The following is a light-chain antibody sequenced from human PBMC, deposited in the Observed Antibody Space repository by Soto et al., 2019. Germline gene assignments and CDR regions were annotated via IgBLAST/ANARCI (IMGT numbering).Light chain of an antibody. J-gene: IGKJ1*01. Sequence: DIQMTQSPSTLSASVGDRVTITCRASQSISSWWDWYQQKPGKAPKLLIYDASSLESGVPSRFSGSGSGIEFTLTISRLQTDDFASYYCQQYDSYSWTFGQGTKVDIK. CDR3: QQYDSYSWT. CDR1: QSISSW. CDR2: DAS. V-gene: IGKV1-5*01.